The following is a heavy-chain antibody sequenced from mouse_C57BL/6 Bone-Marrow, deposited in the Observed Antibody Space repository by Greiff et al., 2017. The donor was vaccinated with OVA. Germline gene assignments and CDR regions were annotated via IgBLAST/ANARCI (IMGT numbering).Heavy chain of an antibody. CDR1: GYTFTDYE. V-gene: IGHV1-15*01. CDR3: LRAMDY. CDR2: IDPETGGT. D-gene: IGHD1-1*01. J-gene: IGHJ4*01. Sequence: QVQLKESGAELVRPGASVTLSCKASGYTFTDYEMHWVKQTPVHGLEWIGAIDPETGGTAYNQKFKGKAILTADKSSSTAYMELRSLTSEDAAVYRVLRAMDYWGQGTSGTVSS.